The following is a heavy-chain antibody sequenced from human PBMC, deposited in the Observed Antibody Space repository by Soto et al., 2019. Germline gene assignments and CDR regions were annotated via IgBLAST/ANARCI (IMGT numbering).Heavy chain of an antibody. CDR2: ISGSGGST. CDR1: GFTFSSYA. D-gene: IGHD6-13*01. V-gene: IGHV3-23*01. Sequence: EVQLLESGGGLVQPGGSLRLSCAASGFTFSSYAMSWVRQAPGKGLEWVSAISGSGGSTYYADSVKGRFTISRDNSKNSLYLQMSSLRAEDTAVYYCAKENGYSSSWFEFDYWGQGTLVTVSS. CDR3: AKENGYSSSWFEFDY. J-gene: IGHJ4*02.